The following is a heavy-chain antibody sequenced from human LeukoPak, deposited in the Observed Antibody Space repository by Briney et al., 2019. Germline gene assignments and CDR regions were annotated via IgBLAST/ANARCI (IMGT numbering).Heavy chain of an antibody. CDR2: ISSSSSSYI. D-gene: IGHD3-3*01. CDR3: ASSGVARAFDF. Sequence: KPGGSLRLSCAASGFTFSDYSMNWVRQAPGKGLEWVSSISSSSSSYIYYADSVEGRFTISRDNAKNSLYLQMNSLRAEDTAVYYCASSGVARAFDFWGQGTLVTVSS. CDR1: GFTFSDYS. J-gene: IGHJ4*02. V-gene: IGHV3-21*01.